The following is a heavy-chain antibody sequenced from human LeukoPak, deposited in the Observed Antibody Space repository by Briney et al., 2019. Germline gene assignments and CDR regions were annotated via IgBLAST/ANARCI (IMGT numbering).Heavy chain of an antibody. J-gene: IGHJ4*02. CDR3: ARDSTSSSWENNPQYYFDY. D-gene: IGHD6-13*01. CDR2: IYYSGST. CDR1: GGSISSYY. V-gene: IGHV4-59*01. Sequence: PSETLSLTCTVSGGSISSYYWSWIRQPPGKGLEWIGYIYYSGSTNYNPSLKSRVTISVDTSKNQFSLKLSSVTAADTAVYYCARDSTSSSWENNPQYYFDYWGQGTLVTVSS.